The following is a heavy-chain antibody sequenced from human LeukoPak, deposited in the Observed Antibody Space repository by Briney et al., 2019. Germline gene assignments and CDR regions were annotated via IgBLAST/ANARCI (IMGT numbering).Heavy chain of an antibody. Sequence: GGSLRLSCAASGFTFSTGFTFSTYGMHWVRQAPGKGLEWVAVISSDGRQKYYADSVKGRFTISRDNSKNTLYLQMNSLRAEDTAVYYCAKGFHHYYDSSGYYSTYFDYWGQGTLVTVSS. D-gene: IGHD3-22*01. CDR1: GFTFSTGFTFSTYG. V-gene: IGHV3-30*18. CDR2: ISSDGRQK. CDR3: AKGFHHYYDSSGYYSTYFDY. J-gene: IGHJ4*02.